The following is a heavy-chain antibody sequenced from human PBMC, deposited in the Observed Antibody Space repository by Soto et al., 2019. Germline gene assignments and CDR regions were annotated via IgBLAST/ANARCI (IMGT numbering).Heavy chain of an antibody. CDR3: GKDPNGDYFGTFDF. D-gene: IGHD4-17*01. V-gene: IGHV3-23*01. J-gene: IGHJ3*01. CDR1: GLSFDNYA. Sequence: EVQFLESGGGVLRPGGSLRLSCVASGLSFDNYARTGVRQSPGKGLEWLACITGNGAVTSYTDSVRGRFTISRDNSKNTLYLQMDSLRADDTAVYYCGKDPNGDYFGTFDFWGQGTTVTVSS. CDR2: ITGNGAVT.